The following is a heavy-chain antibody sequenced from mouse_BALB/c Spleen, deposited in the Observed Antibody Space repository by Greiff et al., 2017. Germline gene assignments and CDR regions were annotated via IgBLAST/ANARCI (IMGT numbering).Heavy chain of an antibody. V-gene: IGHV5-17*02. CDR1: GFTFSSFG. D-gene: IGHD2-2*01. CDR2: ISSGSSTI. CDR3: ARGYDFDFDC. J-gene: IGHJ2*01. Sequence: EVKLVESGGGLVQPGGSRKLSCAASGFTFSSFGMHWVRQAPEKGLEWVAYISSGSSTIYYADTVKGRFTISRDNPKNTLFLQMTSLRSEDTAMYYCARGYDFDFDCWGQGTTLTVSS.